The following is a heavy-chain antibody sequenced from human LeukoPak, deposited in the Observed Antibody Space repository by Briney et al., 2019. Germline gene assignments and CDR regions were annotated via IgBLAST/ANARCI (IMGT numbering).Heavy chain of an antibody. Sequence: ASVKVSCKASGGTFRGNGYHWVREAPGQGLEWMGGIIPMFDSRSYAQKFKGRVTLTSDESRTTVYMELSNLTSEDMAIYYCAREANFGGNLNWLDPWGQGTLVTVSS. D-gene: IGHD4-23*01. CDR1: GGTFRGNG. J-gene: IGHJ5*02. V-gene: IGHV1-69*01. CDR3: AREANFGGNLNWLDP. CDR2: IIPMFDSR.